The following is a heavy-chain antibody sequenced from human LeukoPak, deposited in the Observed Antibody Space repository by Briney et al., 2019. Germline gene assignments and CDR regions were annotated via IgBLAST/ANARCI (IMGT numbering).Heavy chain of an antibody. CDR2: INANSGTT. D-gene: IGHD6-19*01. V-gene: IGHV3-23*01. Sequence: HAGGSLRLYCSASGFAFSFFAMIWLRQPPGKGLEWVSTINANSGTTSYAASVRGRFTISRDNSKNTLYLQLNTLRADDTATYYCAKPISGGLAVTADWFHPWGQGTLVVVSS. J-gene: IGHJ5*01. CDR3: AKPISGGLAVTADWFHP. CDR1: GFAFSFFA.